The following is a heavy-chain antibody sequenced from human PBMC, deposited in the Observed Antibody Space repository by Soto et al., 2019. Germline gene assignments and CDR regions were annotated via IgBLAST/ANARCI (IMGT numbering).Heavy chain of an antibody. V-gene: IGHV4-30-4*01. CDR1: GGSISSGDYY. Sequence: PSETLSLTCTVSGGSISSGDYYWSWIRQPPGKGLEWIGYIYYSGSTYYNPSLKSRVTISVDTSKNQFSLKLSSVTAAGTAVYYCARGLVPDSADIVVVLAAQNDAFDIWGQGTMVTVSS. CDR3: ARGLVPDSADIVVVLAAQNDAFDI. D-gene: IGHD2-15*01. J-gene: IGHJ3*02. CDR2: IYYSGST.